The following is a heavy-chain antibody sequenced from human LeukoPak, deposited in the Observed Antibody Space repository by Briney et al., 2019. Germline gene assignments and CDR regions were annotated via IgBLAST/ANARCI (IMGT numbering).Heavy chain of an antibody. CDR2: ISGSGGST. J-gene: IGHJ4*01. V-gene: IGHV3-23*01. D-gene: IGHD1-26*01. Sequence: PGGSLRLSCAASGFTFSSYAMSWVRQAPGKGLEWVSTISGSGGSTYYADSVKGRFTISRDNSKNTLYLQMNSLRAEDTAVYYCAKVVGATTRGYFDYWGYGTLGTVSS. CDR1: GFTFSSYA. CDR3: AKVVGATTRGYFDY.